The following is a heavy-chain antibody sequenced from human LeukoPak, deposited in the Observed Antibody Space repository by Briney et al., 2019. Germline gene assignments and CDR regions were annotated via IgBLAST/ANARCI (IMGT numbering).Heavy chain of an antibody. Sequence: GGSLRLSCAASGFTFSSYWMSWVRQAPGKGLEWVANIKQDGSEKYYVDSVKGRFTTSRDNAKNSLYLQMNSLRAEDTAVYYCASVVGAGYQLLRYYYYYMDVWGKGTTVTVSS. CDR3: ASVVGAGYQLLRYYYYYMDV. V-gene: IGHV3-7*01. CDR1: GFTFSSYW. J-gene: IGHJ6*03. CDR2: IKQDGSEK. D-gene: IGHD2-2*01.